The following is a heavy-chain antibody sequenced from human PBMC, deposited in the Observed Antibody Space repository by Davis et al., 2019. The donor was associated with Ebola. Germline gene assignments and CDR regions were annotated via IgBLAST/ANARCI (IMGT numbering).Heavy chain of an antibody. V-gene: IGHV1-46*01. J-gene: IGHJ3*02. CDR2: INPNDGRT. Sequence: ASVKVSCKASGYTFTNYYMHWVRQAPGQGLEWMGMINPNDGRTIYAQKFQGRVTITRDTSASTAYMELSSLRSEDTAVYYCARGRFLEWLLYRWDAFDIWGQGTMVTVSS. CDR1: GYTFTNYY. CDR3: ARGRFLEWLLYRWDAFDI. D-gene: IGHD3-3*01.